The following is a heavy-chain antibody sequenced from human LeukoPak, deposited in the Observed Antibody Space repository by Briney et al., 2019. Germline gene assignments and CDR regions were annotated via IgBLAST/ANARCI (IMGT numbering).Heavy chain of an antibody. D-gene: IGHD1-26*01. V-gene: IGHV3-23*01. Sequence: PGGSLRLSCAASGFTFSTYAMNWVRQAPGKGLECVSAISGSGGNTYYADSVKGRFTISRDNSKSTLYLQIDSLRAEDTAVYYCAKGSGSPYYFDYWGQGTLVTVSS. CDR1: GFTFSTYA. CDR3: AKGSGSPYYFDY. J-gene: IGHJ4*02. CDR2: ISGSGGNT.